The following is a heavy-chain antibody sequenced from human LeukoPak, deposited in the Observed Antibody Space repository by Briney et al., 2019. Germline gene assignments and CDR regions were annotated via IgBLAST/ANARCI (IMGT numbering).Heavy chain of an antibody. CDR3: TRDRSLNYYESSRHYGMDV. Sequence: PGGSLRLSCTPSGFNSGNYAMTWVRQAPGKGLEWVGLIRGKDYGGTTEHAASVKGRFTISRDDSKGIAYLQMNSVKTEDTAVYYCTRDRSLNYYESSRHYGMDVWGKGTTVTVSS. CDR2: IRGKDYGGTT. D-gene: IGHD3-22*01. J-gene: IGHJ6*04. V-gene: IGHV3-49*04. CDR1: GFNSGNYA.